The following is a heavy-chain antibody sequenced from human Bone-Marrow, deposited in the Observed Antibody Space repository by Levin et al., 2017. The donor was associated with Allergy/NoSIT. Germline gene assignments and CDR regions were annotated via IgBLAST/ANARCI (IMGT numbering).Heavy chain of an antibody. V-gene: IGHV4-4*02. Sequence: GSLRLSCTVSGASFDSNDWWTWVRQPPGKGLEWIGEISHRGNANYNPSLKSRVTMSVDKSKNQFSLRVTSVTAADTAVYYCAREKQYQLPLYYYYYYIDVWGRGTTVTVSS. D-gene: IGHD2-2*01. CDR2: ISHRGNA. CDR1: GASFDSNDW. CDR3: AREKQYQLPLYYYYYYIDV. J-gene: IGHJ6*03.